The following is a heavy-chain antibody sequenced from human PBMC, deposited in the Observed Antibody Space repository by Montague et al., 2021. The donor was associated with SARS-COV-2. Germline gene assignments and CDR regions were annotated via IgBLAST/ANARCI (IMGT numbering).Heavy chain of an antibody. D-gene: IGHD1-26*01. J-gene: IGHJ2*01. CDR1: GASMRTCY. V-gene: IGHV4-59*01. Sequence: SETLSLTCSVSGASMRTCYWTWIRESPGRGLERIGYISNSGITNYNPSLKSRATISLDTPKTQFSLKLTSVTTSDTALYYCARDLGWGKWYIDVWGRGTLVTASS. CDR3: ARDLGWGKWYIDV. CDR2: ISNSGIT.